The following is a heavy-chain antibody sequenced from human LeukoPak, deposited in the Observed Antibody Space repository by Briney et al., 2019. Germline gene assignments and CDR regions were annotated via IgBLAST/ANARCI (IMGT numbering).Heavy chain of an antibody. Sequence: SETLSLTCTVSGGSISSYYWSWIRQPAGKGLEWIGYIYYSGSTNYNPSLKSRVTISVDTSKNQFSLKLSSVTAADTAVYYCAGAFRRTPFDYWGQGTLVTVSS. CDR3: AGAFRRTPFDY. J-gene: IGHJ4*02. CDR2: IYYSGST. CDR1: GGSISSYY. V-gene: IGHV4-59*01. D-gene: IGHD2/OR15-2a*01.